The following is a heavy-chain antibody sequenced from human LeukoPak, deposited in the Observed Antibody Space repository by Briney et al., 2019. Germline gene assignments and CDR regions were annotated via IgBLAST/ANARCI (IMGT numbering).Heavy chain of an antibody. D-gene: IGHD2-15*01. V-gene: IGHV1-2*04. CDR3: ARVACSGGSCYANWFDP. Sequence: ASVKVSCKASGYTFTGYYMHWVRQAPGQGLEWMGWINPNSGGTNYAQKLQGWVTMTRDTSISTAYMELSRLRSDDTAVYYCARVACSGGSCYANWFDPWGQGTLVTVSS. CDR1: GYTFTGYY. CDR2: INPNSGGT. J-gene: IGHJ5*02.